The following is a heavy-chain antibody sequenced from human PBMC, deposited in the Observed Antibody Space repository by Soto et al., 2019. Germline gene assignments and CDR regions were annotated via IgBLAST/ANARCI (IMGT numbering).Heavy chain of an antibody. CDR3: TSLLGPYAFDI. J-gene: IGHJ3*02. CDR2: IRGKANSYAT. V-gene: IGHV3-73*01. CDR1: GFTFSGSA. Sequence: GGSLRLSCAASGFTFSGSAMHWVRQASGKGLEWVGRIRGKANSYATAYAASVKGRFTISRDDSKNTAYLQMNSLKTEDTAVYYCTSLLGPYAFDIWGQGTMVTVSS. D-gene: IGHD3-10*01.